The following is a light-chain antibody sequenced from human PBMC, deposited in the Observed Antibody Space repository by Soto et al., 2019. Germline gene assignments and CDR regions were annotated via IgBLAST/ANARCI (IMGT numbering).Light chain of an antibody. CDR3: QQYNSYSRA. J-gene: IGKJ1*01. Sequence: DIQMTQSPSPLSASVGDRVTITCRASQSINSWLAWYQQKPGKAPKILIYGAYSLESGVTSRFSGSGSGTEFTLTISSLQPDDFATYYCQQYNSYSRAFGQGTKVDIK. V-gene: IGKV1-5*01. CDR1: QSINSW. CDR2: GAY.